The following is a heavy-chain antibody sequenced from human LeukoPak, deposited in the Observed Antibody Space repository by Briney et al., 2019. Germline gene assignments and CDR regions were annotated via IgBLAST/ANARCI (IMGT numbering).Heavy chain of an antibody. V-gene: IGHV1-2*02. CDR1: GYTFTAYY. D-gene: IGHD4-17*01. CDR2: INPNSGGT. CDR3: ARALGDYGNNRVYYFDY. Sequence: GASVKVSCKASGYTFTAYYIHWVRQAPGQGLEWMGWINPNSGGTNYAQKFQGRVTMTRDTSISTAYMDLSRLTSDDTAMYHCARALGDYGNNRVYYFDYWGQGTLVTVSS. J-gene: IGHJ4*02.